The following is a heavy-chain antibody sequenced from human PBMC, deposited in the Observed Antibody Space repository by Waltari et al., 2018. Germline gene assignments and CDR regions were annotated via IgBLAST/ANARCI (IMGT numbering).Heavy chain of an antibody. CDR1: GYDFSTYW. V-gene: IGHV5-10-1*01. CDR2: IDPSDSYT. J-gene: IGHJ6*03. CDR3: ARTSTRDFYYMDG. Sequence: EVQLVQSGAEVKKPGESLRISCEGSGYDFSTYWITWVRHMPGKGLEWMGRIDPSDSYTNYSPSFRRHVTISVDRSISTAYIQWSGLRASDTAIYYCARTSTRDFYYMDGWGKGTTVTVSS. D-gene: IGHD1-1*01.